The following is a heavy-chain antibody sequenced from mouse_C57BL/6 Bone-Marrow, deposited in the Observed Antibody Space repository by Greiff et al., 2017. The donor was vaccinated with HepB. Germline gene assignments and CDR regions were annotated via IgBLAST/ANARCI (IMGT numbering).Heavy chain of an antibody. D-gene: IGHD2-4*01. V-gene: IGHV1-62-2*01. CDR1: GYTFTEYT. Sequence: QVQLQQSGAELVKPGASVKLSCKASGYTFTEYTIHWVKQRSGQGLEWIGWFYPGSGSIKYNEKFKDKATLTADKSSSTVYMELSRLTSEDSAVYFCARHERGNPHYDYDEGDYFDGWGKGTTLTVAS. CDR2: FYPGSGSI. CDR3: ARHERGNPHYDYDEGDYFDG. J-gene: IGHJ2*01.